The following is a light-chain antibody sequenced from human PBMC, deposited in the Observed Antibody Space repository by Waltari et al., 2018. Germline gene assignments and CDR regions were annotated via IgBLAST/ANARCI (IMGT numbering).Light chain of an antibody. CDR2: GVS. CDR1: QSINRW. V-gene: IGKV1-5*01. J-gene: IGKJ1*01. CDR3: QQYNSDDWT. Sequence: DIQMTQSPSTLSAFVGERVTITCRASQSINRWVAWYQQKPGNAPKFLMHGVSSWVSGVPSRFSGSGSGTEFTLTISSLQPDDFATYYCQQYNSDDWTFGQGTKVEI.